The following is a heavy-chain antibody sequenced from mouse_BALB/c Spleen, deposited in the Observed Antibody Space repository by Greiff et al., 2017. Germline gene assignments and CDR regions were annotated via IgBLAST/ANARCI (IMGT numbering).Heavy chain of an antibody. CDR1: GFSLTSYG. CDR3: ARPFTTATAWFAY. Sequence: QVQLQESGPGLVAPSQSLSITCTVSGFSLTSYGVHWVRQPPGKGLEWLGVIWAGGSTNYNSALMSRLSISKDNSKSQVFLKMNSLQTDDTAMYYCARPFTTATAWFAYWGQGTLVTVSA. CDR2: IWAGGST. D-gene: IGHD1-2*01. J-gene: IGHJ3*01. V-gene: IGHV2-9*02.